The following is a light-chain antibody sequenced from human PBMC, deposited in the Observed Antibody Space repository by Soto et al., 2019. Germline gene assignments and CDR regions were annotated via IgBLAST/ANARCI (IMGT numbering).Light chain of an antibody. Sequence: DIQMTQSPSSLSASVGDRVTITCRASQSISSYLNWYQQKPGKAPKLLIYAASSLQSGVPSRFSGSGSGTEFTLTISSLQPVDFATYYCQQSYSTLHTFGQGTKLEIK. CDR2: AAS. CDR3: QQSYSTLHT. CDR1: QSISSY. J-gene: IGKJ2*01. V-gene: IGKV1-39*01.